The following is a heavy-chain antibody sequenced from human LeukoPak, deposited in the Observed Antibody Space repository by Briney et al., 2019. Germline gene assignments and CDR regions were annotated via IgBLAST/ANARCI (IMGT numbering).Heavy chain of an antibody. J-gene: IGHJ4*02. CDR2: IYYSGST. CDR3: ARIGGATGFDY. V-gene: IGHV4-39*01. D-gene: IGHD1-26*01. Sequence: PSETLSLTCTVSGGSISSSSYYWGWIRQPPGKGLEWIGSIYYSGSTYYNPSLKSRVTISVDTSKNQFSLKLSSVTAADTAVYYCARIGGATGFDYWGQGTLVTVSS. CDR1: GGSISSSSYY.